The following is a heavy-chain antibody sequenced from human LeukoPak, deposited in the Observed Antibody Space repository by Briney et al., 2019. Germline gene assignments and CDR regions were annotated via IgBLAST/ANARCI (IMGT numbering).Heavy chain of an antibody. CDR1: GGSISSGSYY. Sequence: SETLSLTCTVSGGSISSGSYYWSWIRQPAGKGLEWIGRIYTSGSTNYNPSLKSRVTISVDTSKNQFSLKLSSVTAADTAVYYCASELAGIFDYWGHGTLVTVSS. J-gene: IGHJ4*01. D-gene: IGHD3-10*01. CDR3: ASELAGIFDY. V-gene: IGHV4-61*02. CDR2: IYTSGST.